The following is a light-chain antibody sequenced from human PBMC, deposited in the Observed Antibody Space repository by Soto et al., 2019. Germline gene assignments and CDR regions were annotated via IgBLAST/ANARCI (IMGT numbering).Light chain of an antibody. CDR1: HNDIGTYEY. V-gene: IGLV2-14*03. CDR2: GVT. J-gene: IGLJ1*01. Sequence: QSALTQPTSVSGSPGQSISISCTGNHNDIGTYEYVSWYQQHPGRAPRLLIHGVTTRASGISDRFSASKSGLTASLTISGLQPEVEADYYCSSCTSNRIYVFGPETTVTVL. CDR3: SSCTSNRIYV.